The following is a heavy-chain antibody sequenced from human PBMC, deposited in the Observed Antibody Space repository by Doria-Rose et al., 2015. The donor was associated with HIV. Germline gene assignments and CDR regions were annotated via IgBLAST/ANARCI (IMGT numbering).Heavy chain of an antibody. V-gene: IGHV3-30*02. CDR3: AKTSGSSLDY. Sequence: PGKGLEWVAFIRYDGSNKYYADSVKGRFTIPRDNSKKTLYLQMNRLTAEDTAVYYCAKTSGSSLDYWGQGTLVTVSS. J-gene: IGHJ4*02. CDR2: IRYDGSNK. D-gene: IGHD3-10*01.